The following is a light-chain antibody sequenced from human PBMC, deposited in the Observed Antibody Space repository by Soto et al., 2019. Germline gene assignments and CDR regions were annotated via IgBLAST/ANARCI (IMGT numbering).Light chain of an antibody. CDR3: NSYTTTSPV. V-gene: IGLV2-14*01. CDR1: SSDVGAFNY. CDR2: EVN. Sequence: QSALTQPPSASGSLGQSVTISCTGTSSDVGAFNYVSWYQQYPGKAPKLIIYEVNNRPSGVSSRFSGSKSGNTASLTISGLQTEDEGVYYCNSYTTTSPVFGGGTKLTVL. J-gene: IGLJ2*01.